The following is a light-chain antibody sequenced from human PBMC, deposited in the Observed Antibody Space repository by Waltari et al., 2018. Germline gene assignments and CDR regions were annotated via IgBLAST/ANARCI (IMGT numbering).Light chain of an antibody. V-gene: IGLV3-19*01. J-gene: IGLJ3*02. Sequence: SSELTLDPAVSVALGQTVSITCQGDSLRRYYASWYQQRPGQARVLILSGQDNLPSGTPDRFSGSASGNRASLTITGAQAEDEADYYCLARDTTSTRVFGGGTRLTV. CDR1: SLRRYY. CDR2: GQD. CDR3: LARDTTSTRV.